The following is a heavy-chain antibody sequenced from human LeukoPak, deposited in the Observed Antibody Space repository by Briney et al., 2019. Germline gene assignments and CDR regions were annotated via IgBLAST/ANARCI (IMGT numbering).Heavy chain of an antibody. J-gene: IGHJ4*02. CDR1: GYTFTSYG. V-gene: IGHV1-18*01. Sequence: GASVKVSCRASGYTFTSYGISWVRQAPGQGLEWMGWISAYNGKTNYAQKLQGRVTMTTDTSTSTAYMELNSLRSDDTAVYYCARRSKILLALDFWGQGTLVTVSS. CDR2: ISAYNGKT. D-gene: IGHD3-10*01. CDR3: ARRSKILLALDF.